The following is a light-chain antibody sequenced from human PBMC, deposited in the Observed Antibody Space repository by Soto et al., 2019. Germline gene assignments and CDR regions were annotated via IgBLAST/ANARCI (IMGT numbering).Light chain of an antibody. CDR3: QRYYNGPWT. CDR2: GAS. CDR1: LAISNY. V-gene: IGKV1-27*01. J-gene: IGKJ1*01. Sequence: DIQMTQSPSSLSAFVGDRVTITCRASLAISNYLAWYQQKPGKVPKLLIYGASTLQSGVPSRFAGSGSGTEFSLTITSLQPEDVATYYCQRYYNGPWTFGQGTKVEIK.